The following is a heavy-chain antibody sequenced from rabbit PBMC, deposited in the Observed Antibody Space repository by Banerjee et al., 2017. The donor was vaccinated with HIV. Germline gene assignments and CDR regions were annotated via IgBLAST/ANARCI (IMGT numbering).Heavy chain of an antibody. Sequence: QEQLVESGGGLVKPGASLTLTCTASGLDFSSSYWICWVRQAPGKGLEWIGCIYAGGSGTTYYATWAKGRFTISKTSSTTVTLQMTSMTAADTATYFCARDGRGIYDDYGDFYFTLWGPGTLVTVS. CDR1: GLDFSSSYW. D-gene: IGHD2-1*01. CDR3: ARDGRGIYDDYGDFYFTL. J-gene: IGHJ4*01. CDR2: IYAGGSGTT. V-gene: IGHV1S45*01.